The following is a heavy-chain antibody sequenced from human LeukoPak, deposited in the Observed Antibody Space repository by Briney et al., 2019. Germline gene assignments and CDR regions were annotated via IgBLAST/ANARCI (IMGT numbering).Heavy chain of an antibody. D-gene: IGHD6-13*01. CDR1: GYTFTSYG. Sequence: ASVKVSCKASGYTFTSYGISWVRQAPGQGLEWMGWISAYNGNTNYAQKLQGRVTITTDTSTSTAYMELRSLRSDDTAVYYCARQNGLIATTYNAFDIWGQGTMVTVSS. CDR2: ISAYNGNT. J-gene: IGHJ3*02. CDR3: ARQNGLIATTYNAFDI. V-gene: IGHV1-18*01.